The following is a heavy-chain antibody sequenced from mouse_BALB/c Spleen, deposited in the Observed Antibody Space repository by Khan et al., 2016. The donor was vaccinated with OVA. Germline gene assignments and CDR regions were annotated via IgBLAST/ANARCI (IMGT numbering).Heavy chain of an antibody. CDR3: ARDYWFTY. Sequence: VQLVESGGGLVKPGGSLKLSCAASGFTFSNYAMSWVRQTPEKRLEWVASISSGGSTYYPDSVKGRFTISRDNDRNILYLQMSSLRSEDTAMYYCARDYWFTYWGQGTLGTGSA. D-gene: IGHD2-13*01. CDR2: ISSGGST. V-gene: IGHV5-6-5*01. CDR1: GFTFSNYA. J-gene: IGHJ3*01.